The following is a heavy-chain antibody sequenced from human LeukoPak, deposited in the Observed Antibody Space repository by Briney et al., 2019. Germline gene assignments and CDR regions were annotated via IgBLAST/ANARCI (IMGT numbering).Heavy chain of an antibody. CDR2: IYPGDSDT. J-gene: IGHJ6*03. V-gene: IGHV5-51*01. CDR1: GYSFTSYW. Sequence: GESLKISCKGSGYSFTSYWIGWVRQMPGKGLEWMGIIYPGDSDTRYSPSFQGQVTISADKSISTAYLQWSSLKASDTAMYYCARHRALVPAAINPCYYYYYMDVWGKGTTVTVSS. D-gene: IGHD2-2*02. CDR3: ARHRALVPAAINPCYYYYYMDV.